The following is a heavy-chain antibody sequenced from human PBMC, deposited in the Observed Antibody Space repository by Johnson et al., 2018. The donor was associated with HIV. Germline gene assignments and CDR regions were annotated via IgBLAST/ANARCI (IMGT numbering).Heavy chain of an antibody. J-gene: IGHJ3*02. D-gene: IGHD1-26*01. V-gene: IGHV3-9*01. CDR1: GFPFDDYA. CDR2: ISWHSGSI. Sequence: VESGGGLVQPGRSLRLSCAASGFPFDDYAMHWVRQAPGKGLEWVSGISWHSGSIGYADSVKGRFTISRDNAKNSLYLQMNSLRAEDTALYYCAKALLMGWEQTDAFDIWGQGTMVTVSS. CDR3: AKALLMGWEQTDAFDI.